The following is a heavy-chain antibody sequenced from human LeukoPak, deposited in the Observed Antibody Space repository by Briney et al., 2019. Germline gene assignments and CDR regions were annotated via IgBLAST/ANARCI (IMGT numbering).Heavy chain of an antibody. Sequence: ASVKVSCKASGGTFSSYAISWVRQAPGQGLEWMGRIIPIFGTANYAQKFQGRVTITTDESTRTAYMELSSLRSEDTAVYYCARSEEMATIGGDYWGQGTLVTVSS. CDR1: GGTFSSYA. CDR2: IIPIFGTA. D-gene: IGHD5-24*01. J-gene: IGHJ4*02. V-gene: IGHV1-69*05. CDR3: ARSEEMATIGGDY.